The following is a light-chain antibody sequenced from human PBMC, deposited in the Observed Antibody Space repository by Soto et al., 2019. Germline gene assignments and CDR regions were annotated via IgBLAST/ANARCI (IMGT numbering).Light chain of an antibody. J-gene: IGLJ1*01. CDR2: EVS. Sequence: QSALTQPASVSGSPGQSITISCTGTSSDVGGYNYVSWYQQHPGKAPKLMIYEVSNRPSGVSNRFSGSKSGNTASLTISGLQAEDEADYYCSSYISRSRVFGTGTKLTVL. V-gene: IGLV2-14*01. CDR3: SSYISRSRV. CDR1: SSDVGGYNY.